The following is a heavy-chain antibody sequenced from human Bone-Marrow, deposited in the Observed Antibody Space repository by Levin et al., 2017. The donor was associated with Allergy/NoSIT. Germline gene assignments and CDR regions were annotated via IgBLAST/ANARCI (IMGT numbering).Heavy chain of an antibody. J-gene: IGHJ4*02. CDR2: IHPDSGGT. V-gene: IGHV1-2*06. CDR1: GYTFTDYY. Sequence: ASVKVSCKASGYTFTDYYMHWVRQAPGQGLEWMGRIHPDSGGTNSAQKFQGRVTMTRDTSISTAYMELSRLRSDDTAVYYCARDRSLERRGYFDYWGQGTLVTVSS. D-gene: IGHD1-1*01. CDR3: ARDRSLERRGYFDY.